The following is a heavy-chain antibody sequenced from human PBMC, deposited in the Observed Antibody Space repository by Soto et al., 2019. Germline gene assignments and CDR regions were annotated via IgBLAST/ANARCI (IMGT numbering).Heavy chain of an antibody. CDR3: AKDLPKGRSSSWSGYYFDY. CDR2: ISWNSGSI. D-gene: IGHD6-13*01. V-gene: IGHV3-9*01. CDR1: GFTFDDYA. J-gene: IGHJ4*02. Sequence: GGSLRLSCAASGFTFDDYAMHWVRQAPGKGLEWVSGISWNSGSIGYADSVKSRFTISRDNAKNSLYLQMNSLRAEDTALYYCAKDLPKGRSSSWSGYYFDYWGQGTLVTVSS.